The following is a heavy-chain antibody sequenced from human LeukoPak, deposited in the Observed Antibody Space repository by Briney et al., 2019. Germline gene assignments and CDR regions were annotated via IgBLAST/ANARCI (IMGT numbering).Heavy chain of an antibody. CDR1: GYTFTNYG. V-gene: IGHV1-18*01. CDR3: ARDGPVGCGDDCLIFDY. Sequence: VSVKVSCKASGYTFTNYGVSWVRQAPGQGLEWMGWISAYNGNTNFAQKLQGRVTMTTDTSTSTAYMELRSLRSDDTAVYYCARDGPVGCGDDCLIFDYWGQGTLVTVSS. CDR2: ISAYNGNT. J-gene: IGHJ4*02. D-gene: IGHD2-21*01.